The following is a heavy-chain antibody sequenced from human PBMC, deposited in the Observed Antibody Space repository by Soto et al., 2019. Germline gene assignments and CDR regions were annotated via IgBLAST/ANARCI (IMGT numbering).Heavy chain of an antibody. D-gene: IGHD2-21*01. CDR2: INAGNGNT. J-gene: IGHJ6*02. CDR1: GYTFTSYA. CDR3: ARAHALGSMWCRMDV. Sequence: QVQLVQCGAEVKKPGASVKVSCKASGYTFTSYAMHWVRQAPGQRLEWMGWINAGNGNTKYSQKFQGRVTITRDTSASTAYMELSSLRAEDTAVYYCARAHALGSMWCRMDVWGQGTTVTVSS. V-gene: IGHV1-3*01.